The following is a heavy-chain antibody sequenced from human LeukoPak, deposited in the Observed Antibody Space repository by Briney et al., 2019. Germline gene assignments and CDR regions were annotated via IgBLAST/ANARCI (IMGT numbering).Heavy chain of an antibody. CDR1: GFSFSDYA. CDR3: AKGKVNHDGAFDF. V-gene: IGHV3-23*01. D-gene: IGHD3-16*01. Sequence: PGGSLRLSCVISGFSFSDYAMTWVRQAPGKGLEWVSSISADGRTYYADSVKGRFTISRNDSKETVFLQVNSLRAEDTALYHCAKGKVNHDGAFDFWGQGTTVTVSS. J-gene: IGHJ3*01. CDR2: ISADGRT.